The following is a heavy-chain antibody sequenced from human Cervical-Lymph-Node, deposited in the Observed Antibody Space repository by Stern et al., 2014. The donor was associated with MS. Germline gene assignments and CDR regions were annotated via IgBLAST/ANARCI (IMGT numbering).Heavy chain of an antibody. CDR2: MRDDGTSA. CDR1: EFTFRNYA. V-gene: IGHV3-33*01. J-gene: IGHJ6*02. Sequence: QVQLVESGGGVVQPGRSLRLSCEASEFTFRNYAMHWVRQAPGKGLEWVAVMRDDGTSATYADAVKGRFTVSRDNSRNTLYLQMNSLRVEDTAVYDCSRDRCGGECCPPDYCGLDVWGQGTTVTVS. CDR3: SRDRCGGECCPPDYCGLDV. D-gene: IGHD2-21*01.